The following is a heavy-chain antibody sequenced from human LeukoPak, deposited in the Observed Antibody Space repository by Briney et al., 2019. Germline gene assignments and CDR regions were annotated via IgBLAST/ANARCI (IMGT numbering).Heavy chain of an antibody. D-gene: IGHD6-6*01. CDR1: GGSISSGGYY. V-gene: IGHV4-31*03. CDR3: ARDYGSSSDYYYMDV. J-gene: IGHJ6*03. Sequence: SETLSLTCTVSGGSISSGGYYWSWIRQHPGKGLEWIGYIYYSGSTYYIPSLKSRVTISVDTSKNQFSLKLSSVTAADTAVYYCARDYGSSSDYYYMDVWGKGTTVTVSS. CDR2: IYYSGST.